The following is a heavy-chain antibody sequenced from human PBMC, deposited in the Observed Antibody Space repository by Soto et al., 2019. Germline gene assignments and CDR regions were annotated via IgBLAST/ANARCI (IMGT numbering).Heavy chain of an antibody. CDR1: GFTFNNYA. CDR2: MSYDGSNK. Sequence: GGSLRLSCAASGFTFNNYAMHWVRQAPGKGLEWVAIMSYDGSNKYYADSVKGRFTISRDNSKNTLYLQMNSLRVEDTAVYYCARDRSKKVGATDYWGQGTLVTVSS. V-gene: IGHV3-30-3*01. J-gene: IGHJ4*02. D-gene: IGHD1-26*01. CDR3: ARDRSKKVGATDY.